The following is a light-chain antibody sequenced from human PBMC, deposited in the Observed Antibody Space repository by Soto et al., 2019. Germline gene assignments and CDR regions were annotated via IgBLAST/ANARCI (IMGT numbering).Light chain of an antibody. CDR3: CSYAGSYILRM. V-gene: IGLV2-11*01. CDR2: DVT. Sequence: QSALTQPASVSGSPGQSITISCTGTSSDVGGYNYVSWYQHHPGKAPKLMIYDVTKRPSGVPDRFSGSKSGNTASLTISGLQAEDEAEYYCCSYAGSYILRMFGGGTKLTVL. J-gene: IGLJ3*02. CDR1: SSDVGGYNY.